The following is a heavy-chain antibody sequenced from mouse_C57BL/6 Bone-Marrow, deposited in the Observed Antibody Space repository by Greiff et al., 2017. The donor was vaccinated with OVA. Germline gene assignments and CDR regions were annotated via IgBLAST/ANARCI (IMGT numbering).Heavy chain of an antibody. CDR1: GYTFTDYY. D-gene: IGHD4-1*01. V-gene: IGHV1-19*01. Sequence: VQLQQSGPVLVKPGASVKMSCKASGYTFTDYYMNWVKQSHGKSLEWIGVINPYNGGTSYNQKFKGKATLTVEKSSSTAYMELNSLTSEDSAVYYCARSGTGRYFDVWGTGTTVTVSS. CDR3: ARSGTGRYFDV. J-gene: IGHJ1*03. CDR2: INPYNGGT.